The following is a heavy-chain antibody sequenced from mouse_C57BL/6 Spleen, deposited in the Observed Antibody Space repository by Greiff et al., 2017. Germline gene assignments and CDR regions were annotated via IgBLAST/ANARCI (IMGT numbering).Heavy chain of an antibody. Sequence: EVKLMESGGGLGQLGGSLSLPCAASGFTFPDYYMSWVRQPPGKAFEWLGFIRNKANGYTTEYSASVKGRFNISRDNSQSILYLQMNALRAEDSATYYCARYRHFPLYAMDYWGQGTSVTVSS. CDR2: IRNKANGYTT. J-gene: IGHJ4*01. CDR1: GFTFPDYY. CDR3: ARYRHFPLYAMDY. V-gene: IGHV7-3*01.